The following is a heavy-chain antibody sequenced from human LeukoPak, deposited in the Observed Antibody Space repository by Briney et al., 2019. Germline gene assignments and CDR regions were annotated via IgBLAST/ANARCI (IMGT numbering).Heavy chain of an antibody. CDR3: ARGGLMVYAVRVQNDAFDI. CDR1: GGSISSYY. J-gene: IGHJ3*02. Sequence: SETLSLTCTVSGGSISSYYWSWIRQPAGKGLEWIGRIYTSGSTNYNPSLKSRVTMSVDTSKNQFSLKLSSVTAADTAVYYCARGGLMVYAVRVQNDAFDIWGQGTMVTVSA. V-gene: IGHV4-4*07. D-gene: IGHD2-8*01. CDR2: IYTSGST.